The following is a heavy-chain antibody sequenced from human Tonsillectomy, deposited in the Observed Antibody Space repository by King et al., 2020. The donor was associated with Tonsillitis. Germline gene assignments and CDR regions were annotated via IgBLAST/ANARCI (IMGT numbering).Heavy chain of an antibody. D-gene: IGHD1-26*01. Sequence: VQLVESGGGLVQPGGSLRLSCAASGLTFSSYALSWVRQAPGKGLEWVSTSWGSGGNTYYADSVKGRFTISRDNPKNTLYLQMNSLRAEDTAVYYFAKDSGAIYYPLGLNAMDVWGQGTTVTVSS. CDR3: AKDSGAIYYPLGLNAMDV. V-gene: IGHV3-23*04. CDR1: GLTFSSYA. J-gene: IGHJ6*02. CDR2: SWGSGGNT.